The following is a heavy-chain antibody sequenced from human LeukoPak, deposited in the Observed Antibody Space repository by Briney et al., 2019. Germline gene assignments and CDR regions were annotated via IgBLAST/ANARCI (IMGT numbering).Heavy chain of an antibody. J-gene: IGHJ4*02. V-gene: IGHV6-1*01. Sequence: SQTLSLTCVISGDSVSSNSAAWNWIRQSPSRGFEWLGRTYYRSRWYNDYAVSVKSRITINPDTSKNHFSLQLNSVTPEDTAVYYCARALRYSSGWALDYWGQGTLVTVSS. CDR1: GDSVSSNSAA. CDR2: TYYRSRWYN. D-gene: IGHD6-19*01. CDR3: ARALRYSSGWALDY.